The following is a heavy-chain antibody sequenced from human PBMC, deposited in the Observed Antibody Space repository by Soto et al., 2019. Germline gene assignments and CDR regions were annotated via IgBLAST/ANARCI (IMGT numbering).Heavy chain of an antibody. V-gene: IGHV3-21*01. CDR2: ISSSSSYI. J-gene: IGHJ5*02. D-gene: IGHD6-13*01. CDR3: ARDNLPLWDSSSPTEGWLDP. CDR1: GFTFSSYS. Sequence: PGVSLRLSCAASGFTFSSYSMNWVRQAPGKGLEWVSSISSSSSYIYYADSVKGRFTISRDNAKNSLYLQMNSLRAEDTAVYYCARDNLPLWDSSSPTEGWLDPWGQGTLVTVSS.